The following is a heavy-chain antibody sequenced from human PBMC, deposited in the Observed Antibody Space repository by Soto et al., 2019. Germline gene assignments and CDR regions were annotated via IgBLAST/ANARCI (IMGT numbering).Heavy chain of an antibody. CDR3: AKAMTGHPRAAFDI. CDR2: ISYDGSNK. CDR1: GFTFSSYG. V-gene: IGHV3-30*18. Sequence: GGSLRLSCAASGFTFSSYGMHWVRQAPGKGLEWVAVISYDGSNKYYADSVKGRFTISRDNSKNTLYLQMNSLRAEDTAVYYCAKAMTGHPRAAFDIWGQGTMVTVSS. J-gene: IGHJ3*02.